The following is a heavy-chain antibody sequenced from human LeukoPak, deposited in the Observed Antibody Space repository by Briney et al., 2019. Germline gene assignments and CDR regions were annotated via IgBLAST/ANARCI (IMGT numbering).Heavy chain of an antibody. D-gene: IGHD3-10*01. V-gene: IGHV4-59*01. CDR3: ARALYGSGWGNYYYYYMDV. J-gene: IGHJ6*03. CDR2: IYYSEST. CDR1: GGSFSGYY. Sequence: SETLSLTCAVYGGSFSGYYWSWIRQPPGKGLEWIGYIYYSESTNYNPSLKSRVTISVDTSKNQFSLKLSSVAAADTAVYYCARALYGSGWGNYYYYYMDVWGKGTTVTISS.